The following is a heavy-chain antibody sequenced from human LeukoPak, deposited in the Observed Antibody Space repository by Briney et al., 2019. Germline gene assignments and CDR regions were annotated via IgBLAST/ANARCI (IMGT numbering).Heavy chain of an antibody. CDR3: ARQVRDYGSGSYEAFDI. CDR2: IFPGDSDT. CDR1: GYSFPNYW. V-gene: IGHV5-51*01. J-gene: IGHJ3*02. D-gene: IGHD3-10*01. Sequence: GGSLKISCKGSGYSFPNYWIGWVRHMPGKGLGGMGIIFPGDSDTRYSPSFQGQVTISADKSISTAYLQWSSLKASDTAMYYCARQVRDYGSGSYEAFDIWGQGTMVTVSS.